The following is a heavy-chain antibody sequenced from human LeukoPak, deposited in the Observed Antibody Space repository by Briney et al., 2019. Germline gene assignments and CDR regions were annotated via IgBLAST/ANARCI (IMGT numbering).Heavy chain of an antibody. Sequence: PGGSLRLSCAASGFTFSSYAMNWVRQAPGKGLEWVSAISGSGGSTYYADSVKGRFTISRDNSKNTLYLQMNSLRAEDTTVYYCAKERHQQWLVPHYGMDVWGQGTTVTVSS. J-gene: IGHJ6*02. V-gene: IGHV3-23*01. CDR3: AKERHQQWLVPHYGMDV. CDR2: ISGSGGST. CDR1: GFTFSSYA. D-gene: IGHD6-19*01.